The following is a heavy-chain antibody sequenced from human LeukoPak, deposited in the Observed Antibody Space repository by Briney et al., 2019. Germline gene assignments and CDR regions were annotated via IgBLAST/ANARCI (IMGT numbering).Heavy chain of an antibody. J-gene: IGHJ6*02. CDR1: GYTFTSYA. D-gene: IGHD5-18*01. CDR2: ISAYNGNT. Sequence: ASVKVSCKASGYTFTSYAMNWVRQAPGQGLEWMGWISAYNGNTNYAQKLQGRVTMTTDTSTSTAYMELRSLRSDDTAVYYCARDGYSYGFHAYYYGMDVWGQGTTVTVSS. CDR3: ARDGYSYGFHAYYYGMDV. V-gene: IGHV1-18*01.